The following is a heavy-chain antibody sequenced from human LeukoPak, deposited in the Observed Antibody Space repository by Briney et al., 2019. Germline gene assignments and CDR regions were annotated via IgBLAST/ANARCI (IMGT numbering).Heavy chain of an antibody. CDR3: ARGEHDYDSSAFYCGAFDT. CDR1: GYTFTTYD. Sequence: GASVKVSCKASGYTFTTYDINWVRQATGQGLEWMGWMNPNTGNTGYAQKFQGRVTMTRTTSTTTAYMELSGLTSADTAIYYCARGEHDYDSSAFYCGAFDTXXQGTLVTVSS. V-gene: IGHV1-8*01. CDR2: MNPNTGNT. D-gene: IGHD3-22*01. J-gene: IGHJ3*02.